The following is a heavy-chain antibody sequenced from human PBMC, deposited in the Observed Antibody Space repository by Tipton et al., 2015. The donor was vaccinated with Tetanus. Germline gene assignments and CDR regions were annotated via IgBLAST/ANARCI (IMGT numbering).Heavy chain of an antibody. D-gene: IGHD1-14*01. J-gene: IGHJ4*02. CDR2: ITPIFGTT. CDR3: VRAPNRISRAYDY. CDR1: GGTFTNYA. V-gene: IGHV1-69*01. Sequence: QLVQSGPEVKKPGSSVKVSCKASGGTFTNYALSWVRQAPGQGLEWVGGITPIFGTTNYAPKFQGRVTITADESTNTAYMELSSLRSEDTAVYYCVRAPNRISRAYDYWGQGTQITVSS.